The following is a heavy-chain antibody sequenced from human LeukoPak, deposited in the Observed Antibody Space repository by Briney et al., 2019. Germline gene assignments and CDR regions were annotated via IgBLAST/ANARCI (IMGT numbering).Heavy chain of an antibody. CDR2: INPNGGGT. CDR1: GYTFTEYY. D-gene: IGHD5-18*01. Sequence: ASVKVSCQASGYTFTEYYIHWVRQAPGQGLEWMGWINPNGGGTNYAQKFQGRVTMTRVTSISTAYVELSRLRSDDTAVFYCARTADTAVEPNYFDGCGQGTLVTVSS. V-gene: IGHV1-2*02. J-gene: IGHJ4*02. CDR3: ARTADTAVEPNYFDG.